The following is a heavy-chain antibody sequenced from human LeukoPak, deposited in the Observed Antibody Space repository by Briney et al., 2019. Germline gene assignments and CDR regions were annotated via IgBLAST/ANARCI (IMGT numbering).Heavy chain of an antibody. J-gene: IGHJ4*01. Sequence: GGSLRLSCAASGFNFNTYWMSWVRQAPGRGLEWVANIKQDGSEKFYVDSLKGRFTISRDNSQNTLYLQMNSLRAEDTAVYYCAKSPIAVAGIFDYWGQGTLVTVSS. D-gene: IGHD6-19*01. CDR3: AKSPIAVAGIFDY. CDR2: IKQDGSEK. CDR1: GFNFNTYW. V-gene: IGHV3-7*03.